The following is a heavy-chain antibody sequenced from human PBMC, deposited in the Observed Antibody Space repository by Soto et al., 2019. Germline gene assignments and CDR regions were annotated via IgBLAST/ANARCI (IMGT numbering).Heavy chain of an antibody. Sequence: GGSLRLSCAASGFSFSTFAMSWVRQAPGKGLVWVSRINSDGSSTSYADSVKGRFTISRDNAKNTLYLQMNSLRAEDTAVYYCARVLRVSPAFDIWGQGTMVTVSS. CDR1: GFSFSTFA. D-gene: IGHD6-6*01. CDR2: INSDGSST. J-gene: IGHJ3*02. V-gene: IGHV3-74*01. CDR3: ARVLRVSPAFDI.